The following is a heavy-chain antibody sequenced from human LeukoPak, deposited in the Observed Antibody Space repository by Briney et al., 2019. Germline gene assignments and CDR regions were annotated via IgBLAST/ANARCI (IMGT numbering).Heavy chain of an antibody. V-gene: IGHV4-34*01. CDR1: GGSFSGYY. J-gene: IGHJ6*03. CDR2: INHSGST. Sequence: SETLSLTCAVYGGSFSGYYWSWIRQPPGKGLEWIGEINHSGSTNCNPSLKSRVTISVDTSKNQFSLKLSSVTAADTAVYYCARFPGSAEYRHYCYMDVWGKGTTVTVS. D-gene: IGHD2-15*01. CDR3: ARFPGSAEYRHYCYMDV.